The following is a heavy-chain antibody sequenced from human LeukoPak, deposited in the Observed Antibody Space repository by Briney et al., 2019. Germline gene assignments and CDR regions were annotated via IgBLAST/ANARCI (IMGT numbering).Heavy chain of an antibody. Sequence: GGSLRLSCAASGFTFSSYAMHWVRQAPGKGLEWVAVISYDGSNKYYADSVKGRFTISRDNSKNTLYLQMNSLRAEDTAVYYCAAARLRYFDWLQNDCWGQGTLVTVSS. D-gene: IGHD3-9*01. J-gene: IGHJ4*02. CDR1: GFTFSSYA. V-gene: IGHV3-30*04. CDR3: AAARLRYFDWLQNDC. CDR2: ISYDGSNK.